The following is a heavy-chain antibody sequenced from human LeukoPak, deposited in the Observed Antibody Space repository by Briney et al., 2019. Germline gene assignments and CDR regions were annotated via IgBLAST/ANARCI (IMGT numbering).Heavy chain of an antibody. J-gene: IGHJ4*02. CDR2: IIPNLGMA. V-gene: IGHV1-69*04. CDR3: ARDLVCTMNCKDS. Sequence: ASVEVSCKASGGTFSNDAISWVRQAPGQGLEWMGRIIPNLGMALYAQKFKGRVTITADKSPSTAYMELSSLTSEDTAVYFCARDLVCTMNCKDSWGQGTLVTVS. CDR1: GGTFSNDA. D-gene: IGHD2-2*01.